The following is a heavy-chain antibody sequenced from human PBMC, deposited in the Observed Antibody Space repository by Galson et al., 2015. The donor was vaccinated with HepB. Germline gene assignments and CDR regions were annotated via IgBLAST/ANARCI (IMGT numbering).Heavy chain of an antibody. D-gene: IGHD5-18*01. V-gene: IGHV3-23*01. CDR1: GFIFSTYA. CDR3: ARSWIQPLYGMDV. CDR2: ISGSGGST. Sequence: SLRLSCAASGFIFSTYAMTWVRQAPGKGLEWVSGISGSGGSTYYADSVKGRFTISRDNAKNSLYLQMNSLRDEDTAVYYCARSWIQPLYGMDVWGQGTTVTVSS. J-gene: IGHJ6*02.